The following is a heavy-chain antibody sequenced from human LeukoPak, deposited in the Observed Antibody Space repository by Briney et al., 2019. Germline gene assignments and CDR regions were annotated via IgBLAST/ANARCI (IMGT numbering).Heavy chain of an antibody. J-gene: IGHJ4*02. CDR3: ARALYHTFDY. V-gene: IGHV1-18*04. CDR2: ISADNGNT. CDR1: GYTFTSYY. Sequence: ASVKVSCKASGYTFTSYYMNWVRQATGQGLEWMGWISADNGNTNYVQKFQGRVTMTTDTSTSTAYMELRSLRSDDTAVYYCARALYHTFDYWGQGTLVTVSS. D-gene: IGHD2-2*01.